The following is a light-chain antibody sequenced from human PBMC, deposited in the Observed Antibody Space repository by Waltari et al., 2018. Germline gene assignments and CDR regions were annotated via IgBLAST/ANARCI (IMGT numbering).Light chain of an antibody. CDR2: KAS. J-gene: IGKJ2*01. CDR3: QQYKSYPFT. CDR1: QSIDSW. V-gene: IGKV1-5*03. Sequence: DIQMTQSPSTLSTSVGERVSITCRASQSIDSWLVWYQQKPGKAPKLLIYKASSLESGVPSRFSGSGSGTEFTLTISSLQPDDSATYYCQQYKSYPFTFGQGTKLEIK.